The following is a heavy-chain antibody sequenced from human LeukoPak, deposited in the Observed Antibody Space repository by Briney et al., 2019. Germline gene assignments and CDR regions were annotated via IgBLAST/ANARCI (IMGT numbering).Heavy chain of an antibody. D-gene: IGHD5-18*01. CDR2: IYYSGST. CDR3: ARDEAALVIDY. Sequence: SQTLSLTCTVSGGSISSGGYYWSWIRQHPGRGLEWIGYIYYSGSTYYNPSLKSRVTISVDTSKNQFSLKLSSVTAADTAVYYCARDEAALVIDYWGQGTLVTVSS. V-gene: IGHV4-31*03. J-gene: IGHJ4*02. CDR1: GGSISSGGYY.